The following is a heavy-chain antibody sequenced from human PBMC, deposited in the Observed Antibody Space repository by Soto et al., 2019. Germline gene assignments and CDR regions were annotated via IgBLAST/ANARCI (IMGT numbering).Heavy chain of an antibody. CDR2: IYYSGST. Sequence: QVQLQESGPGLVKPSQTLSLTCTVSGGSISSGDYYWSWIRQHPGKGLEWIGYIYYSGSTRYNPSLKSRVTMSVDTSENQFSLKLSSLTAADTAVYYCARGRYSSSSNWFDPWGQGTLVTVSS. V-gene: IGHV4-31*03. D-gene: IGHD6-6*01. J-gene: IGHJ5*02. CDR3: ARGRYSSSSNWFDP. CDR1: GGSISSGDYY.